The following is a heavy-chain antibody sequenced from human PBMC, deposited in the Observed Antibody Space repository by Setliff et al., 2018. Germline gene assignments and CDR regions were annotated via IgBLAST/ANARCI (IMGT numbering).Heavy chain of an antibody. CDR1: GFTFNDYS. CDR2: INRDGSTT. V-gene: IGHV3-43*01. J-gene: IGHJ4*02. Sequence: SLRLSCAASGFTFNDYSMHWVRQAPGKGLEWVSLINRDGSTTYYADSVRGRFTISRDNSKNSLFLQMKNLRTEDPALYYCAKEQFGSTWVTFDSWGQGTLVTVSS. CDR3: AKEQFGSTWVTFDS. D-gene: IGHD3-10*01.